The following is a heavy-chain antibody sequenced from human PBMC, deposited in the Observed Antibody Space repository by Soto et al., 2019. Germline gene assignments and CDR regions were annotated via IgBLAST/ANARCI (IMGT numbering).Heavy chain of an antibody. Sequence: GGSLRLSCAASGFTFSSYGMHWVRQAPGKGLEWVAVISYDGSNKYYADSVKGRFTISRDNSKNTLYLQMNSLRAEDTAVYYCARGAWDIVLMVYDLFDYWGQGTLVTVSS. D-gene: IGHD2-8*01. CDR2: ISYDGSNK. J-gene: IGHJ4*02. V-gene: IGHV3-30*03. CDR3: ARGAWDIVLMVYDLFDY. CDR1: GFTFSSYG.